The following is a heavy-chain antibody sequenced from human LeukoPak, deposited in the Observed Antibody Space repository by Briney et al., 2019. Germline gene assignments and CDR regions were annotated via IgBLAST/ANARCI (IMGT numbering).Heavy chain of an antibody. J-gene: IGHJ4*02. D-gene: IGHD3-10*01. CDR3: ARDFRARRYGSGSYSVY. CDR2: IYSGGST. Sequence: PGGSLRLSCAASGFTVSSNYMSWVRQATGKGLEWVSVIYSGGSTYYADSVKGRFTISRDNSKNTLYLQMNSLRAEDTAVYYCARDFRARRYGSGSYSVYWGQGTLVTVSS. V-gene: IGHV3-53*01. CDR1: GFTVSSNY.